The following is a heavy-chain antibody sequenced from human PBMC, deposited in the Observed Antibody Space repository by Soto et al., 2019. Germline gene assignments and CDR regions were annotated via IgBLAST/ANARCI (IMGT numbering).Heavy chain of an antibody. Sequence: PSETLSLTCTVSGGSISSSSYYWGWILQPPGKGLEWIGSIYYSGSTYYNPSLKSRVTISVDTSKNQFSLKLSSVTAADTAVYYCARHGIVVGAFDIWGQGTMVTVSS. D-gene: IGHD2-15*01. CDR2: IYYSGST. CDR1: GGSISSSSYY. J-gene: IGHJ3*02. V-gene: IGHV4-39*01. CDR3: ARHGIVVGAFDI.